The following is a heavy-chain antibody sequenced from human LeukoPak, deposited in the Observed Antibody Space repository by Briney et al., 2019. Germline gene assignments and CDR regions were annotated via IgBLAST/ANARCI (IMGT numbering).Heavy chain of an antibody. CDR1: GFTFSSYA. Sequence: GGSLRLSCAASGFTFSSYAMHWVRQAPAKGLEWVAVISSDGSNKYYADSVKGRFTISRDNSKNTLSLQMNSLRAEDSAVYYCARDARSGAMIDWGQGTLVTVSS. J-gene: IGHJ4*02. CDR2: ISSDGSNK. CDR3: ARDARSGAMID. D-gene: IGHD1-26*01. V-gene: IGHV3-30*04.